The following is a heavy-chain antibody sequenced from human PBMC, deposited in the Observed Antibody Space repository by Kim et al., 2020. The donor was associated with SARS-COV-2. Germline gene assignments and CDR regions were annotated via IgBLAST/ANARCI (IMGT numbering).Heavy chain of an antibody. D-gene: IGHD6-13*01. CDR1: GYTFTSYG. CDR2: ISAYNGNT. J-gene: IGHJ1*01. CDR3: ARDLPGRSSWYAVTHQH. V-gene: IGHV1-18*01. Sequence: ASVKVSCKASGYTFTSYGISWVRQAPGQGLEWMGWISAYNGNTNYAQKLQGRVTMTTDTSTSTAYMELRSLRSDDTAVYYCARDLPGRSSWYAVTHQHWGQGTLVTVSS.